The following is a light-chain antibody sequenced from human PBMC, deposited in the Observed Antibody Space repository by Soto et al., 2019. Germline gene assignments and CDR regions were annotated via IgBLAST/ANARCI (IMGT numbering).Light chain of an antibody. CDR2: EVT. V-gene: IGLV2-8*01. Sequence: QSALTQPPSASGSPGQSVTISCTGTSSDVGANNYVSWYQQHPGKAPKLMIYEVTKRPSGVPDRFSGSKSGNTASLTVSGLQAEDEADYYCSSYAGANRVFGTETKLTVL. CDR1: SSDVGANNY. J-gene: IGLJ1*01. CDR3: SSYAGANRV.